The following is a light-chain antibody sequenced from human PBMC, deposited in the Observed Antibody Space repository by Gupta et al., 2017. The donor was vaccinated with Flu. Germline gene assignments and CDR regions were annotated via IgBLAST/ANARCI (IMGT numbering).Light chain of an antibody. CDR1: TGAVTSGHY. CDR3: LLSYSAARRV. J-gene: IGLJ3*02. V-gene: IGLV7-46*01. Sequence: QAVVTQEPSLTVSPRGTVTLTCGSSTGAVTSGHYPYWFQQKPGQAPRTLIYDTNNRHSWTPARFSGSLLGGKAALTLSGAQPEDEAEYYCLLSYSAARRVFGGGTKLTVL. CDR2: DTN.